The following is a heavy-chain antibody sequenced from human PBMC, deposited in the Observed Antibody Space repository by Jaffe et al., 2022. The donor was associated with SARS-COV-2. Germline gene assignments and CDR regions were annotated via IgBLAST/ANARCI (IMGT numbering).Heavy chain of an antibody. CDR2: ISYDGGNK. Sequence: QVQLVESGGGVVQPGRSLRLSCAASGFTFSTYAMHWVRQAPGKGLEWVAVISYDGGNKYYADSVKGRFTISRDNSKNTLWLQVNSLRAEDTAVYHCARDQRDYFSGSGSYPGDYWGQGTLVTVSS. D-gene: IGHD3-10*01. CDR3: ARDQRDYFSGSGSYPGDY. CDR1: GFTFSTYA. J-gene: IGHJ4*02. V-gene: IGHV3-30*04.